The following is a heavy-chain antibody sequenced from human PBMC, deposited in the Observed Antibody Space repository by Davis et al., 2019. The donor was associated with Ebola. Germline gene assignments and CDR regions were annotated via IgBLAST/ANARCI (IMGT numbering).Heavy chain of an antibody. Sequence: SETLSLTCTVSGGSISSYYWSWIRQPPGKGLEWIGYIYYSGSINYNPSLKSRVTISVDTSKNQFSLKLSSVTAADTAVYYCARARVVVVAARYIYYYYGMDVWGQGTTVTVSS. CDR3: ARARVVVVAARYIYYYYGMDV. D-gene: IGHD2-15*01. J-gene: IGHJ6*02. CDR1: GGSISSYY. CDR2: IYYSGSI. V-gene: IGHV4-59*01.